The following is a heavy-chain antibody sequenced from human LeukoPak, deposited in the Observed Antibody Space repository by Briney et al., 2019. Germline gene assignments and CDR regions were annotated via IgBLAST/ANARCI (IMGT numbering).Heavy chain of an antibody. CDR2: ISAYNGNT. D-gene: IGHD3-22*01. V-gene: IGHV1-18*01. J-gene: IGHJ4*02. CDR1: GGTFSSYA. Sequence: ASVKVSCKASGGTFSSYAISWVRQAPGQGLEWMGWISAYNGNTNYAQKLQGRVTMTTDTSTSTAYMELRSLRSDDTAVYYCAREVGYYYDSSGYPDYWGQGTLVTVSS. CDR3: AREVGYYYDSSGYPDY.